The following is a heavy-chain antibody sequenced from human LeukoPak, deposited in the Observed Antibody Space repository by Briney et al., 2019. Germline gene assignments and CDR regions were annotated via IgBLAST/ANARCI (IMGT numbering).Heavy chain of an antibody. CDR2: IYYSGST. J-gene: IGHJ4*02. D-gene: IGHD2-15*01. CDR1: GGSISSGGYS. Sequence: SETLSLTCAVSGGSISSGGYSWSWIRQPPGKGLEWIGYIYYSGSTNYNPSLKSRVTISVDTSKNQFSLKLSSVTAADTAVYYCARGFLYCSGGSCHPFDYWGQGTLVTVSS. V-gene: IGHV4-61*08. CDR3: ARGFLYCSGGSCHPFDY.